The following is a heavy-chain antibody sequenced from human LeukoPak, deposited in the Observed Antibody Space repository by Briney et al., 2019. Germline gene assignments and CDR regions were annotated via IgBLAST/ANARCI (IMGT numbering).Heavy chain of an antibody. D-gene: IGHD3-3*01. CDR3: ASQHYYDLPGGAFDI. V-gene: IGHV4-39*01. Sequence: SETLSLTCTVFGGSMNNYYWGWIRQPPGKGLEWIGNIFYTGTTYYSPSLKSRVSISVDTSKNQFSLNLTSLTAADTAVYYCASQHYYDLPGGAFDIWGQGTMLTVSS. J-gene: IGHJ3*02. CDR1: GGSMNNYY. CDR2: IFYTGTT.